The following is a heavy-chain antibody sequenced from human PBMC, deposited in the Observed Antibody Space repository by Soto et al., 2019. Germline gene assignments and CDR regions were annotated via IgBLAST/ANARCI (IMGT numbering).Heavy chain of an antibody. J-gene: IGHJ6*02. CDR1: GGSISSGGYY. D-gene: IGHD3-9*01. Sequence: SETLSLTCTVSGGSISSGGYYWSWIRQHPGKGLEWIGYIYYSGSTYYNPSLKSRVTISVDTSKNQFSLKLSSVTAADTAVYYCARAGRLDYDILTGYYIAGSIMDVWGQGTTVTVSS. V-gene: IGHV4-31*03. CDR3: ARAGRLDYDILTGYYIAGSIMDV. CDR2: IYYSGST.